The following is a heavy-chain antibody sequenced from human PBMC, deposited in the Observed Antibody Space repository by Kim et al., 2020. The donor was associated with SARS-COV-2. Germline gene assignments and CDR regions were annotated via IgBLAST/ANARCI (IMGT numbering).Heavy chain of an antibody. Sequence: SVKVSCKASGGTFSSYAISWVRQAPGQGLEWMGRIIPILGIANYAQKFQGRVTITADKSTSTAYMELSSLRSEDTAVYYCARGLERRPPDYWGQGTLVTVSS. D-gene: IGHD1-1*01. CDR2: IIPILGIA. V-gene: IGHV1-69*04. CDR1: GGTFSSYA. J-gene: IGHJ4*02. CDR3: ARGLERRPPDY.